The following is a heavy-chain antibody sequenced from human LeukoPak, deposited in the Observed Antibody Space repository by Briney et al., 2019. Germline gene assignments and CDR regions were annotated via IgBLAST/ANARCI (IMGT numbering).Heavy chain of an antibody. CDR1: GGFVSTYY. V-gene: IGHV4-59*02. CDR2: KYYSGNT. CDR3: ARGEGGYYSHWHFDL. J-gene: IGHJ2*01. D-gene: IGHD2-15*01. Sequence: SETLSLTCNVSGGFVSTYYWSWIRQSPGKGLEWIGYKYYSGNTNYSPSLQSRVTISVDTSTNQVFLQLTPVTAADTAVYYCARGEGGYYSHWHFDLWGRGILVSVSS.